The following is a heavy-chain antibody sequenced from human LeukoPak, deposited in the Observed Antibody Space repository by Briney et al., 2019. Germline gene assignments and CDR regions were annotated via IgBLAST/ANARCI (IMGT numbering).Heavy chain of an antibody. CDR2: VSSSGANA. J-gene: IGHJ6*02. CDR1: GFTFNNYA. V-gene: IGHV3-23*02. Sequence: GGSLRLSCAASGFTFNNYAMNWVRQAPGKGLEWVSLVSSSGANAYYVDSVKGQFTISRDNSRNTVSLQMNSLRGEDTAVYYCAKDVRVGGGGMDVWGQGTPVTVSS. D-gene: IGHD1-26*01. CDR3: AKDVRVGGGGMDV.